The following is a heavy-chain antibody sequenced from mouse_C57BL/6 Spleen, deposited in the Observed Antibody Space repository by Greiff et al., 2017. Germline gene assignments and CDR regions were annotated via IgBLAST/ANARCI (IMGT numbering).Heavy chain of an antibody. CDR3: ASNWEYFDD. J-gene: IGHJ2*01. CDR2: ISYDGSN. CDR1: GYSITSGYY. V-gene: IGHV3-6*01. Sequence: EVKLMESGPGLVKPSPSLSLTCSVTGYSITSGYYWNWIRQFPGNKLEWMGYISYDGSNNYNPSFKNRIAITRDTSKTQFFLKLNSVTTEDTATYYCASNWEYFDDWGQGTTLTVSS. D-gene: IGHD4-1*02.